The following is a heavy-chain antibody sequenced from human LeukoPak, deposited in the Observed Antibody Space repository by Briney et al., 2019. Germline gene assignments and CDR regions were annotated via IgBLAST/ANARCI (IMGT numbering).Heavy chain of an antibody. D-gene: IGHD6-19*01. Sequence: GGSLRLSCAASGFTFSSYSMNWVRQAPGKGLEWVSSISSSSSYMYYADSLKGRFTISRDNAKNSLYLQMNSLRAEDTAVYYCARVGKAVAAPLDVWGKGTTVTVSS. CDR3: ARVGKAVAAPLDV. V-gene: IGHV3-21*01. J-gene: IGHJ6*04. CDR1: GFTFSSYS. CDR2: ISSSSSYM.